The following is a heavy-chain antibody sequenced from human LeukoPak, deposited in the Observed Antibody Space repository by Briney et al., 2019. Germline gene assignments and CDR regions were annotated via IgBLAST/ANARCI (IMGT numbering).Heavy chain of an antibody. D-gene: IGHD3-22*01. J-gene: IGHJ4*02. CDR3: AKVARTYYYDSSGYYGFDY. Sequence: PGRSLRLSCAASGFTFDDYAMHWVRQAPGKGLEWVSGISWNSGSIGYADSVKGRFTISRDNAKNSLYLQMNSLRAEDTALYYCAKVARTYYYDSSGYYGFDYWGQGTLVTVSS. CDR1: GFTFDDYA. V-gene: IGHV3-9*01. CDR2: ISWNSGSI.